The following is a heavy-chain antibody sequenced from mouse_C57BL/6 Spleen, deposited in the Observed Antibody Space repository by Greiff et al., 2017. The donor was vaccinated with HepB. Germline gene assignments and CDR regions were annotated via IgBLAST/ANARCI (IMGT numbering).Heavy chain of an antibody. CDR1: GFTFSNYW. D-gene: IGHD2-1*01. V-gene: IGHV6-3*01. CDR2: IRLKSDNYAT. J-gene: IGHJ4*01. Sequence: DVHLVESGGGLVQPGGSMKLSCVASGFTFSNYWMNWVRQSPEKGLEWVAQIRLKSDNYATHYAESVKGRFTISRDDSKSSVYLQMNNLRAEDTGIYYCTSDGNYYAMDYWGQGTSVTVSA. CDR3: TSDGNYYAMDY.